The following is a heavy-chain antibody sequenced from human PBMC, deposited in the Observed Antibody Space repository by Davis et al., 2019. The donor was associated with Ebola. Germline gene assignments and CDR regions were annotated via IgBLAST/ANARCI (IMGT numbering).Heavy chain of an antibody. J-gene: IGHJ6*04. CDR2: IIPIFGTA. CDR3: ARARVVVAAIVYYYYGMDV. CDR1: GGTFSSYA. Sequence: AASVKVSCKASGGTFSSYAISWVRQAPGQGLEWMGGIIPIFGTANYAQKFQGRVPITADESTSTAYMELSSLRSEDTAVYYCARARVVVAAIVYYYYGMDVWGKGTTVTVSS. D-gene: IGHD2-15*01. V-gene: IGHV1-69*13.